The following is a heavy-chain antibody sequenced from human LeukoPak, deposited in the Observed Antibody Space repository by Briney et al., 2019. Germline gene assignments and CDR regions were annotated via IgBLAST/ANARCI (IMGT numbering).Heavy chain of an antibody. J-gene: IGHJ4*02. CDR3: ASDGGSGYYFDY. CDR2: INHSGST. Sequence: PSETLSLTCAVYGGSFSGYYWSWIRQPPGKGLEWIGEINHSGSTNYNPSLKSRVTISVDTSKNQFSLKLSSVTAADTAVYYCASDGGSGYYFDYWGQGTLVTVSS. V-gene: IGHV4-34*01. CDR1: GGSFSGYY. D-gene: IGHD6-19*01.